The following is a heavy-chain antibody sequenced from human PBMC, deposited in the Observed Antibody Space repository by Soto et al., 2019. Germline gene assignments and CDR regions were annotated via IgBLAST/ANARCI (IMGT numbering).Heavy chain of an antibody. V-gene: IGHV3-48*02. CDR2: IGGARSTAI. D-gene: IGHD3-22*01. CDR3: ARDFGYDDV. CDR1: GFTFSNYN. J-gene: IGHJ6*02. Sequence: GGSLRLSCAASGFTFSNYNMNWVRQAPGKGLEWVSHIGGARSTAIYYADSVKGRFTISRDNAENSLFLQLNSLRDEDTAVYYCARDFGYDDVWGQGTTVPVSS.